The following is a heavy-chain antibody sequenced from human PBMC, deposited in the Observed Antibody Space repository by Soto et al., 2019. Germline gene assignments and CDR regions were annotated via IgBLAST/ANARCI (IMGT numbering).Heavy chain of an antibody. CDR3: AKDAVPFNSRHDGFDL. CDR2: IGGAGGSP. V-gene: IGHV3-23*01. J-gene: IGHJ3*01. D-gene: IGHD1-20*01. CDR1: GFTFRNYA. Sequence: EVQLLESGGGFVQPGGSLRLSCAASGFTFRNYAMYWVRQAPGKGLEWASHIGGAGGSPQYTDSVKGRFTISRDNSKNTLYLQMNSLRVEDTAVYYCAKDAVPFNSRHDGFDLWGQGTMVTVSS.